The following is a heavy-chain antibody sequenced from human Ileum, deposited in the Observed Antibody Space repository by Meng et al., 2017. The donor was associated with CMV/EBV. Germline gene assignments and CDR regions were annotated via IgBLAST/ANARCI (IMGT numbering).Heavy chain of an antibody. Sequence: QVQALDAGGAVQTQGAYVNHACTASGYTFPGHYTRRARLAPGQGLEWMGWINPNSGGTNFAQKFQGRVTMTRDTSINTAYIELGGLTSDDTAVYYCTRGDLGGPFKDRYFDYWGQGTLVTVSS. J-gene: IGHJ4*02. CDR2: INPNSGGT. CDR1: GYTFPGHY. CDR3: TRGDLGGPFKDRYFDY. D-gene: IGHD3-16*01. V-gene: IGHV1-2*02.